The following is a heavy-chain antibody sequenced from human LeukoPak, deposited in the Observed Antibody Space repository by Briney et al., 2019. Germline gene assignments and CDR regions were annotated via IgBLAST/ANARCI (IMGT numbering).Heavy chain of an antibody. CDR1: GGSISSGGYY. D-gene: IGHD2-2*01. Sequence: SQTLSLTCTVSGGSISSGGYYWSWIRQHPGKGLEWIGYIYYSGSIYYNPSLKSRVTISVDTSKNQFSLKLSSVTAADTAVYYCARDRSSTSWYGMDVWGQGTTVTVSS. V-gene: IGHV4-31*03. CDR2: IYYSGSI. J-gene: IGHJ6*02. CDR3: ARDRSSTSWYGMDV.